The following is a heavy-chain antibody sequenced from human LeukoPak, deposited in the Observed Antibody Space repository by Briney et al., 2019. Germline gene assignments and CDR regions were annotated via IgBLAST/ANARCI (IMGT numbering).Heavy chain of an antibody. Sequence: GGSLRLSCAASGFTVSSNYMSWVRQAPGKGLEWVSLIYSGGSTYYADSVKGRFTISRDSSKNTLYLQMSTLRAEDTAVYYCARSLKTYSALGSSSYYFDYWGQGTLVTVSS. CDR1: GFTVSSNY. CDR2: IYSGGST. J-gene: IGHJ4*02. V-gene: IGHV3-53*01. CDR3: ARSLKTYSALGSSSYYFDY. D-gene: IGHD3-10*01.